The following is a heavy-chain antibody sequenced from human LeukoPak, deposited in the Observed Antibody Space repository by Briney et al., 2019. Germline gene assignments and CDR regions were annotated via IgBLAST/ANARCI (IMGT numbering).Heavy chain of an antibody. J-gene: IGHJ5*02. Sequence: GGSLRLSCVASGFTFSSYSMNWVRQAPGKGLEWVSYITGGSSTIYYADSVKGRFTISRDNAKNSLFLQMNSLRDEDTAVYYCARRIDLWGQGTLVTVSS. CDR2: ITGGSSTI. CDR1: GFTFSSYS. V-gene: IGHV3-48*02. CDR3: ARRIDL.